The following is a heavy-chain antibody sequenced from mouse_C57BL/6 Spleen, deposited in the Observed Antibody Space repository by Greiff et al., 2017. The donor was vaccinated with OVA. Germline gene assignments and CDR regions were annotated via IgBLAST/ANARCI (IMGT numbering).Heavy chain of an antibody. D-gene: IGHD1-1*01. J-gene: IGHJ1*03. Sequence: EVNVVESEGGLVQPGSSMKLSCTASGFTFSDYYMALVRQVPEKGLEWVANINYDGSSTYYLDSLKSRFIISRDNAKNILYLQMSSLKSEDTATYYCAREYYGSLYWYFDVWGTGTTVTVSS. CDR2: INYDGSST. CDR3: AREYYGSLYWYFDV. CDR1: GFTFSDYY. V-gene: IGHV5-16*01.